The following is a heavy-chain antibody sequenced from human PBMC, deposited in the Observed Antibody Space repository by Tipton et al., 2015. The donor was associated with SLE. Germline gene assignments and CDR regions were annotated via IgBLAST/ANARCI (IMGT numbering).Heavy chain of an antibody. V-gene: IGHV4-59*01. CDR3: ARENSENQLPPNSFDS. J-gene: IGHJ4*02. Sequence: TLSLTCTVFGASISSYYWSWIRRPPGRGLEWIGYVYYTGSTNYNPSLKGRVTISVDTSKNQLSLKLSSVTAADTAVYYCARENSENQLPPNSFDSRGQGALVTASS. CDR1: GASISSYY. D-gene: IGHD2-2*01. CDR2: VYYTGST.